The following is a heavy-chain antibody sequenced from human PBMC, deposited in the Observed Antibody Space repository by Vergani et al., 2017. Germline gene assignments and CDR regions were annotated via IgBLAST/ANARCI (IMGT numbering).Heavy chain of an antibody. V-gene: IGHV3-11*06. J-gene: IGHJ4*02. D-gene: IGHD3-22*01. CDR3: ARVNYYDSSGYYFAGRGYYFYY. CDR2: ISSSSSYT. Sequence: QVQLVESGGGLVKPGGSLRLSCAASGFTFSDYYMSWIRQAPGKGLEWVSYISSSSSYTNYADSVKGRFTISRDNAKNSLYLQMNSLRAEDTAVYYCARVNYYDSSGYYFAGRGYYFYYWGQGTLVTVSS. CDR1: GFTFSDYY.